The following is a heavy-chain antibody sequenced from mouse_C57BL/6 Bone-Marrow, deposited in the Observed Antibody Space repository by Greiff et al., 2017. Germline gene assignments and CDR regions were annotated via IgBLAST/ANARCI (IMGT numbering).Heavy chain of an antibody. CDR3: ARCGYLAGFAY. CDR2: IDPSDSYT. CDR1: GYTFTSYW. V-gene: IGHV1-69*01. D-gene: IGHD2-3*01. J-gene: IGHJ3*01. Sequence: QVQLQQPGAELVMPGASVKLSCTASGYTFTSYWMHWVKQRPGQGLEWIGEIDPSDSYTNYNQKFKGKSTLTVDKSSSTAYMHLSSLTSEDSAVYYRARCGYLAGFAYWGQGNLVTVSA.